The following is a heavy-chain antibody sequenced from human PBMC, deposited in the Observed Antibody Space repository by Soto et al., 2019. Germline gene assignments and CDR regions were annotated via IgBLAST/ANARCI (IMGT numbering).Heavy chain of an antibody. J-gene: IGHJ4*02. D-gene: IGHD5-12*01. CDR2: INHSGST. V-gene: IGHV4-34*01. Sequence: PSETLSLTCAVYGGSFSGYYWSWIRQPPGKGLEWIGEINHSGSTNYNPSLKSRVTISVDTSKNQFSLKLSSVTAADTAVYYCARLRPQVDSGYDSDYCGQGTLVNVSS. CDR3: ARLRPQVDSGYDSDY. CDR1: GGSFSGYY.